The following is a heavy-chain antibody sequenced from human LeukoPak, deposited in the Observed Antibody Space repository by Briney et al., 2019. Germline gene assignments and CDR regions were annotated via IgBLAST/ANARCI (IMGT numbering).Heavy chain of an antibody. Sequence: ASVKVSCKASGYTFTSYGISWVRQAPGQGLEWMGWISAYNGNTNYAQKLQGRVTMTTDTSTSTAYMELSSLRSEDTAVYYCARDSYDFWTNYYFDYWGQGTLVTVSS. J-gene: IGHJ4*02. V-gene: IGHV1-18*01. CDR1: GYTFTSYG. CDR2: ISAYNGNT. D-gene: IGHD3-3*01. CDR3: ARDSYDFWTNYYFDY.